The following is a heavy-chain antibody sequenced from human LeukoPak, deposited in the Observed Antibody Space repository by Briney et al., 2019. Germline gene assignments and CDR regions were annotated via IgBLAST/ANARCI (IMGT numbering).Heavy chain of an antibody. Sequence: PSQTLSLTCTVSGGSISSGGYYWSWIRQHPGKGLEWIGYIDYSGSTNYNPSLKSRVTISVDTPKNQFSQKLSSVTAEDTAVYYCASHLLWFGELYFDYWGQGTLVTVSS. CDR1: GGSISSGGYY. V-gene: IGHV4-31*03. CDR3: ASHLLWFGELYFDY. CDR2: IDYSGST. D-gene: IGHD3-10*01. J-gene: IGHJ4*02.